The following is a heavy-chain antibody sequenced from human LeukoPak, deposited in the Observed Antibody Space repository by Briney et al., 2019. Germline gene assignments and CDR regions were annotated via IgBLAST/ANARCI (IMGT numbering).Heavy chain of an antibody. CDR3: ARVTSSGWPYYYYYMGV. D-gene: IGHD6-19*01. J-gene: IGHJ6*03. Sequence: ASVKVSCKASGYTFTSYAMNWVRQAPGQGLEWMGWMNPNSDNTGYAQEFQGRVTMTRNTSISTAYMELSSLRSEDTAVYYCARVTSSGWPYYYYYMGVWGKGTTVTISS. CDR2: MNPNSDNT. V-gene: IGHV1-8*02. CDR1: GYTFTSYA.